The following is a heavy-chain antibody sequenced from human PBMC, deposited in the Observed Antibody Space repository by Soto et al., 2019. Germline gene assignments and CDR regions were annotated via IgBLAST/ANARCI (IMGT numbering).Heavy chain of an antibody. CDR3: ARQRDYYYYGSGTYTTSMDV. CDR1: GGSISSYY. J-gene: IGHJ6*02. V-gene: IGHV4-59*08. D-gene: IGHD3-10*01. Sequence: PSETLSLTCTVSGGSISSYYWNWIRQSPGKGLEWIGYVYYSGSTNYNPSLKSRVTKSVDTSKNRFSLKLNSVSVADTAVYYCARQRDYYYYGSGTYTTSMDVWGQGATVTVS. CDR2: VYYSGST.